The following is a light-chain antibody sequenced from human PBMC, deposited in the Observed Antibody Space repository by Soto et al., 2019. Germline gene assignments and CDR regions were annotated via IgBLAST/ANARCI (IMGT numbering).Light chain of an antibody. J-gene: IGKJ1*01. CDR3: QQCGNSPPT. Sequence: EIVLTQSPGSLSLSPGEGATLSCRAGQSVSSYLAWYQQKPGQGPRLLIYGASSRAPGIPARFSGSGSGTGFTLTINRLEPEDFAVYYCQQCGNSPPTFGQGTKVDI. CDR1: QSVSSY. CDR2: GAS. V-gene: IGKV3-20*01.